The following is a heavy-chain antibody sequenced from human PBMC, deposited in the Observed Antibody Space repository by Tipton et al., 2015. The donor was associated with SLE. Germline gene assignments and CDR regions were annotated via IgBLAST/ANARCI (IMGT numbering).Heavy chain of an antibody. Sequence: TLSLTCTVSGGSMSSGSYYWSWIRQPAGKELEWIGRVYTSGHTDYNSSLRSRVTISVDTSKNQFSLKLSSVTAADTAVYYCARADSASPQGGAFDIWGQGTMVSVSS. CDR1: GGSMSSGSYY. V-gene: IGHV4-61*02. D-gene: IGHD1-26*01. CDR3: ARADSASPQGGAFDI. J-gene: IGHJ3*02. CDR2: VYTSGHT.